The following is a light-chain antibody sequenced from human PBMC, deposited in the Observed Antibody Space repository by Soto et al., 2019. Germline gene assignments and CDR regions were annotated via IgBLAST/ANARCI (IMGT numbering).Light chain of an antibody. CDR1: QRLLHGDGKTY. CDR3: MQSAQLLLYS. CDR2: AVS. J-gene: IGKJ2*03. Sequence: DIVMTQTPLALSVTPGQPASISCKASQRLLHGDGKTYVSWYRQKPGQPPQLLIYAVSNRFSGVPDRFSGSGSGTDFTLTISRVEAEDVGIYYCMQSAQLLLYSFGQGTRLEIK. V-gene: IGKV2D-29*01.